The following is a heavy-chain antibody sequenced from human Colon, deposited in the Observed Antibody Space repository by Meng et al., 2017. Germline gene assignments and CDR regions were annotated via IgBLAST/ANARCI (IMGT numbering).Heavy chain of an antibody. D-gene: IGHD4-17*01. J-gene: IGHJ4*02. CDR2: ISTYDDNT. V-gene: IGHV1-18*01. CDR1: GYPFTTYG. CDR3: ARDKPGDYVWDY. Sequence: QFQLVQSGAEVKEPGAPVKVSCKASGYPFTTYGISWMRQPPGQGLEWMGWISTYDDNTNYVESFRGRVTMTTDTSTNTAYMELRSLRSDDTAVYYCARDKPGDYVWDYWGQGTLVTVSS.